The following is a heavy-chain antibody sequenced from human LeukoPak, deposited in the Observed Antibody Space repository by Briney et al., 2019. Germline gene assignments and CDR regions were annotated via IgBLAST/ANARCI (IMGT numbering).Heavy chain of an antibody. J-gene: IGHJ4*02. CDR3: ARDYEFTNNAWHGAPLDI. CDR2: VNEDGSDS. D-gene: IGHD3-16*01. V-gene: IGHV3-7*01. Sequence: GGSLRLSCEVTGFTMTTYWMTWVRQAPGKGLEWVASVNEDGSDSYFVDSVKGRFSTSRDNAKNFLYLQMTSLGVEDTGVYYCARDYEFTNNAWHGAPLDIWGQGTLVTVSS. CDR1: GFTMTTYW.